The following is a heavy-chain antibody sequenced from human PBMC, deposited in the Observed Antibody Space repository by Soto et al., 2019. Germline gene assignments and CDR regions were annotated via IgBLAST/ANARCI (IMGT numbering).Heavy chain of an antibody. D-gene: IGHD3-10*01. J-gene: IGHJ3*02. CDR3: ASAPRTGDAFDI. Sequence: GGSLRLSCAASGFTFSDYYMSWIRQAPGKGLEWVSYISSSGSTIYYADSVKGRFTISRDKAKNSLYLQMNSLRAEDTAVYYCASAPRTGDAFDIWGQGTMVTVSS. V-gene: IGHV3-11*01. CDR2: ISSSGSTI. CDR1: GFTFSDYY.